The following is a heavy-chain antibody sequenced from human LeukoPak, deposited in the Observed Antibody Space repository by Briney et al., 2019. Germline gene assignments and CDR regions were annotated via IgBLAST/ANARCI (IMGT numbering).Heavy chain of an antibody. V-gene: IGHV4-4*07. CDR2: IYTSGST. D-gene: IGHD3-16*01. Sequence: SETLSLTCAVSGGSISSYYWSWIRQPAGKGLEWIGRIYTSGSTNYNPSLKSRVTMSVDTSKNQFSLKLSSVTAADTAVYYCARARTDLEFGDLAYAFEIWGQGTLVTVSS. J-gene: IGHJ3*02. CDR3: ARARTDLEFGDLAYAFEI. CDR1: GGSISSYY.